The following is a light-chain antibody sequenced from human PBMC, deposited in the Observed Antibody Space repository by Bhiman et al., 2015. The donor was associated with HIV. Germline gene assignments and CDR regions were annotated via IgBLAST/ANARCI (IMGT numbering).Light chain of an antibody. J-gene: IGLJ1*01. V-gene: IGLV2-23*02. CDR3: CSYAGSSSYV. CDR1: SSDVGAYNL. Sequence: QSALTQPASVSGSPGQSIAISCTGTSSDVGAYNLVSWYQQHPGKAPKLMICDVNKRPSGVSNRFSGSKSGNTASLTISGLQADDEADYYCCSYAGSSSYVFGTGTKVTVL. CDR2: DVN.